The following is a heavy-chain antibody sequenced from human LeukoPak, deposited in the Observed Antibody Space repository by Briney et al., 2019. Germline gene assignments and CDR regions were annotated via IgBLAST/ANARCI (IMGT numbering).Heavy chain of an antibody. J-gene: IGHJ3*02. CDR2: INPSDGST. CDR1: GYTFTSYY. Sequence: ASVKVSCKASGYTFTSYYIHWVRQAPGQGLEWMGIINPSDGSTSYAQKFQGRVTMTRDMSTSTVYMELSSLRSDDTAVYYCARSDSSSWSNFDIWGQGTMVTVSS. V-gene: IGHV1-46*01. CDR3: ARSDSSSWSNFDI. D-gene: IGHD6-13*01.